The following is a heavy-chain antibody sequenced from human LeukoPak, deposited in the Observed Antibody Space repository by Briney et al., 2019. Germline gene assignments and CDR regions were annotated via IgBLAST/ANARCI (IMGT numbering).Heavy chain of an antibody. J-gene: IGHJ4*02. D-gene: IGHD6-13*01. V-gene: IGHV3-30-3*01. CDR2: ISYDGSNK. CDR1: GFTFSSYA. Sequence: GGSLRLSCAASGFTFSSYAMSWVRQAPGKGLEWVAVISYDGSNKYYADSVKGRFTISRDNAKNSLYLQMNSLRAEDTALYYCAKDKFGGDQQLVRGYDYWGQGTLVTVSS. CDR3: AKDKFGGDQQLVRGYDY.